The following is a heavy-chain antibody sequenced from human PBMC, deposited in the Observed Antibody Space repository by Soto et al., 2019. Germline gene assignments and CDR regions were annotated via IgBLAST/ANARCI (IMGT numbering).Heavy chain of an antibody. J-gene: IGHJ6*02. V-gene: IGHV3-48*03. CDR2: ISSSGSTI. Sequence: EVQLVESGGGLVQPGGSLRLSCAASGFTFSSYEMNWVRQAPGKGREWVSYISSSGSTIYYADSVKGRFTISRDNAKNSLYLQMNSLRAEDTAVYYCARATSGTSYYGMDVWGQGTTVTVSS. D-gene: IGHD6-13*01. CDR1: GFTFSSYE. CDR3: ARATSGTSYYGMDV.